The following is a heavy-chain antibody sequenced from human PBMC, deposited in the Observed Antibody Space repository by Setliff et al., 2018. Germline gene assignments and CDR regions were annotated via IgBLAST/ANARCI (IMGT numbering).Heavy chain of an antibody. CDR1: GYTFTSYG. CDR3: ARDVITFGGVIVYFDY. D-gene: IGHD3-16*02. CDR2: ISAYNGNT. Sequence: GASVKVSCKASGYTFTSYGISWVRQAPGQGLEWMGWISAYNGNTNYAQKLQGRVTMTTDTSTITAYMELRSLRSDDTAVYYCARDVITFGGVIVYFDYWGQGTLVTVSS. J-gene: IGHJ4*02. V-gene: IGHV1-18*01.